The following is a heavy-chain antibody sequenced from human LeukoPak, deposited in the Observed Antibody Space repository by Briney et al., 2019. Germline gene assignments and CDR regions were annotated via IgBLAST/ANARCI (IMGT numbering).Heavy chain of an antibody. CDR3: ARDLNNYDILTGYPIY. V-gene: IGHV3-30-3*01. D-gene: IGHD3-9*01. CDR2: ISYDGSNE. Sequence: GGSLRLSCAASGFIFSSYVMHWVRQAPGKGLEWVALISYDGSNEYYADSVKGRFTISRDNSKNTLYLQMSSLRAEDTAVYYCARDLNNYDILTGYPIYWGQGTLVTVSS. CDR1: GFIFSSYV. J-gene: IGHJ4*02.